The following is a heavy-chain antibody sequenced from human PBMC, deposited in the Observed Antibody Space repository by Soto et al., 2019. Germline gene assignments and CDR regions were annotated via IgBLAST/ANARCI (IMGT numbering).Heavy chain of an antibody. CDR1: GFTFSSYA. CDR2: ISYDGSNK. V-gene: IGHV3-30-3*01. CDR3: GGGMDTAIPPPRYYYYYYGMDV. D-gene: IGHD5-18*01. Sequence: GGSLRLSCAASGFTFSSYAMHWVRQAPGKGLEWVAVISYDGSNKYYADSVKGRFTISRDNSKSTLYLQMTSLRAEDTAGYYCGGGMDTAIPPPRYYYYYYGMDVWGQGTTVTVSS. J-gene: IGHJ6*02.